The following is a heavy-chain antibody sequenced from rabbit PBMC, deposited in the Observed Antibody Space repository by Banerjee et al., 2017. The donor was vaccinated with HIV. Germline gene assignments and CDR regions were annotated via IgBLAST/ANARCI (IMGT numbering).Heavy chain of an antibody. V-gene: IGHV1S7*01. Sequence: QSLEESGGDLVKPGASLTLTCKASGFDLSSYYMSWVRQAPGKGLEWIGIIYGGSGSTDYASWVNGRFTISSDNAQNTVDLQMNSLTAADTATYFCASYYSDGYAGDAYATGGYYFNLWGQGTLVTVS. D-gene: IGHD6-1*01. CDR2: IYGGSGST. CDR3: ASYYSDGYAGDAYATGGYYFNL. CDR1: GFDLSSYY. J-gene: IGHJ4*01.